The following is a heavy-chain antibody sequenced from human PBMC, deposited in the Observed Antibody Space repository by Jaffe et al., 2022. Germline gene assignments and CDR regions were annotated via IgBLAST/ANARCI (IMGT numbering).Heavy chain of an antibody. CDR1: GFTFSSSE. D-gene: IGHD6-19*01. CDR3: ARALEAAGTYGY. V-gene: IGHV3-48*03. CDR2: ISSAGTVI. J-gene: IGHJ4*02. Sequence: EVQLVESGGGLVQPGGSLRLSCAAAGFTFSSSEMNWVRQVPGKGLEWLSYISSAGTVIYYADSVKGRFTISRDNAKNLLYLQMNSLRAEDTAIYYCARALEAAGTYGYWGQGTLVTVSS.